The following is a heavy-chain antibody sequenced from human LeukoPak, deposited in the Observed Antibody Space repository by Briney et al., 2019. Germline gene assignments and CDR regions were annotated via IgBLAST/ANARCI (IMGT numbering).Heavy chain of an antibody. Sequence: PGGSLRLSCAASGFTFSSYAMHWVRQAPGKGLEYVSAISSNGGSTYYANSVKGRFTISGDNSKNTLYLQMGSLRAEDMAVYYCARDFRGDYWGQGTLVTVSS. J-gene: IGHJ4*02. CDR2: ISSNGGST. CDR3: ARDFRGDY. D-gene: IGHD3-10*01. CDR1: GFTFSSYA. V-gene: IGHV3-64*01.